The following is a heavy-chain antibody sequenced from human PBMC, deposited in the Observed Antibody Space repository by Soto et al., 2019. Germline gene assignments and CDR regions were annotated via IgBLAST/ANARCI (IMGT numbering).Heavy chain of an antibody. CDR3: ASVATMIVVVTDDAFDI. CDR1: GYSFTIYW. CDR2: IDPSDSYT. Sequence: GESLKISCKGSGYSFTIYWISWVRQMPGKGLEWMGRIDPSDSYTNYSPSFQGHVTISADKSISTAYLQWSSLKASDTAMYYCASVATMIVVVTDDAFDIWGQGTMVTVSS. J-gene: IGHJ3*02. V-gene: IGHV5-10-1*01. D-gene: IGHD3-22*01.